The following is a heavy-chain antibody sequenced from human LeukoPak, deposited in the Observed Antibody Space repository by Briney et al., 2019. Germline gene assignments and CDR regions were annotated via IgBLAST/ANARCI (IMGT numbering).Heavy chain of an antibody. CDR2: INHSGST. J-gene: IGHJ4*02. CDR1: GGSFSGYY. V-gene: IGHV4-34*01. Sequence: SETLPLTCGVYGGSFSGYYWSWIRQPPGKGLEWIGEINHSGSTNYNPSLKSRVTISVDTSKNQFSLKLSSVTAADTAVYYCASPHYDILTGYRRYRGLHYWGQGTLVTVSS. CDR3: ASPHYDILTGYRRYRGLHY. D-gene: IGHD3-9*01.